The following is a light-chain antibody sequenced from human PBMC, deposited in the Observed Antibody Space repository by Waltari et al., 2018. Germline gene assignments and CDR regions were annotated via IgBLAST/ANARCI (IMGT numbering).Light chain of an antibody. CDR3: GTWDSSLSAVI. J-gene: IGLJ2*01. CDR2: GNN. CDR1: SANIGTYY. V-gene: IGLV1-51*01. Sequence: QSVLTQPPSVSAASGQKVTHSCSGRSANIGTYYVSWYQLLPGTAPKLLIFGNNKRPSGIPDRFSASKSGTSATLGITGLQTGDEAAYYCGTWDSSLSAVIFGGGTKLTVL.